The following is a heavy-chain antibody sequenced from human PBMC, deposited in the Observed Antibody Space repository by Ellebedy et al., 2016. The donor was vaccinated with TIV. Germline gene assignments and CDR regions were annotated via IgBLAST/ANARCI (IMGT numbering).Heavy chain of an antibody. CDR3: ARDPLATYYESSAYYSSDY. Sequence: GESLKISXAVSGFTFHTYTMNWVRQAPGKGLEWVSSISDGSDYISYADSVKGRFTISRDNAENSVYLQMNSLRAEDTAVYYCARDPLATYYESSAYYSSDYWGQGTLVTVSS. CDR1: GFTFHTYT. J-gene: IGHJ4*02. D-gene: IGHD3-22*01. CDR2: ISDGSDYI. V-gene: IGHV3-21*04.